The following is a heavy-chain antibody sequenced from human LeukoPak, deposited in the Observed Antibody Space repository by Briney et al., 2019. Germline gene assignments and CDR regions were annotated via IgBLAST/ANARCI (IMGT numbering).Heavy chain of an antibody. CDR3: AKYPSSRPLGYVDY. J-gene: IGHJ4*02. CDR1: GFTFSSYA. D-gene: IGHD6-6*01. Sequence: GASLRLSCAASGFTFSSYAMSWVRQAPGKGLEWVSAISGSGGSTYYADSVKGRFTISRDNSKNTLYLQMSSLRAEDTAVYYCAKYPSSRPLGYVDYWGQGTLVTVSS. CDR2: ISGSGGST. V-gene: IGHV3-23*01.